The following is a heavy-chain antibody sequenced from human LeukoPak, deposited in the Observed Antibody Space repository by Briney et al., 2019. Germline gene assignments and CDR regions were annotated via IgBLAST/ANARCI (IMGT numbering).Heavy chain of an antibody. Sequence: GGSLRLSCAASGFTFSNAWMSWVRQAPGKGLEWVGRIKSKTDGGTTDYAAPVKGRFTITRDDSKNTLYLQMNSLKTEDTAVYYCAKERGSSGWYRGPFDYWGQGTLVTVSS. J-gene: IGHJ4*02. CDR2: IKSKTDGGTT. CDR1: GFTFSNAW. V-gene: IGHV3-15*01. CDR3: AKERGSSGWYRGPFDY. D-gene: IGHD6-19*01.